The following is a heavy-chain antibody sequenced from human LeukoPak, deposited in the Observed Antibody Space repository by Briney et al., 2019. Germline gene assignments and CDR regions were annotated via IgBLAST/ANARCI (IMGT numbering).Heavy chain of an antibody. CDR2: IYYSGST. CDR3: ARDQHDYGDYLFDY. D-gene: IGHD4-17*01. J-gene: IGHJ4*02. CDR1: GGSISSGGYY. V-gene: IGHV4-31*03. Sequence: SETLSLTCTVSGGSISSGGYYWSWIRQHPGKGLEWIGYIYYSGSTYYNPSLKSRVTISVDTSKNQFSLKLSSVTAADTAVYYCARDQHDYGDYLFDYWGQGTLVTVSS.